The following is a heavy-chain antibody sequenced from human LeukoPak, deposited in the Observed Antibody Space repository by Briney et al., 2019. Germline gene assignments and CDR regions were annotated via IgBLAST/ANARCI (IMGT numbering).Heavy chain of an antibody. Sequence: GGSLRLSCAASGFTFSTYSMNWVRQAPGKGLEWVSSISSSSSCIYYADSVKGRFTISRDNAKNSLYLQMNSLRAEDTAVYYCAGANRAREVGDTFNWGQGTLVTVSS. CDR2: ISSSSSCI. CDR1: GFTFSTYS. CDR3: AGANRAREVGDTFN. D-gene: IGHD1-26*01. J-gene: IGHJ4*02. V-gene: IGHV3-21*01.